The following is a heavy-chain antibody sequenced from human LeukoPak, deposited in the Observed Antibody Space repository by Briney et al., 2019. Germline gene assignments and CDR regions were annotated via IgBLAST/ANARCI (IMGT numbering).Heavy chain of an antibody. CDR2: IYYTGST. Sequence: SETLSLTCTVSGGSISNYYWSWIRQPPGKGLEYIGSIYYTGSTQFNPSLMSRVTISVDKSKNQFSLRLSSVTAADTAVYYCARETKLMGYSSGLGFNYWGQGTLVTVSS. CDR1: GGSISNYY. J-gene: IGHJ4*02. D-gene: IGHD6-19*01. CDR3: ARETKLMGYSSGLGFNY. V-gene: IGHV4-59*01.